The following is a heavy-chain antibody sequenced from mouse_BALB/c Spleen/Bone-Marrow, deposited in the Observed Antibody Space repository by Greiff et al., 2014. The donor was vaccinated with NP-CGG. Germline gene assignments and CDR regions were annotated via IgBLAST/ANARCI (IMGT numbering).Heavy chain of an antibody. Sequence: DVHLVESGGDLVKPGGSLKLSCAASGFTFSNYGMSWVRQIPDKRLEWVATISSGGTYTFYPDSVKGRFTISRDNTKNTLTLQMTSLKSEDTAMYYCARRRDYDYFDYWGQGTTLTASS. V-gene: IGHV5-6*01. CDR1: GFTFSNYG. CDR2: ISSGGTYT. D-gene: IGHD2-4*01. CDR3: ARRRDYDYFDY. J-gene: IGHJ2*01.